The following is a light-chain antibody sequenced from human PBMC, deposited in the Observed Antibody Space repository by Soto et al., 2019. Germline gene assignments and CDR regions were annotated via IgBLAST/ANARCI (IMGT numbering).Light chain of an antibody. Sequence: EIVLTQSPASLSLSPGERATLSCRASQSVGSSLAWYQQKPGQAPRLPIYGASSRATGIPDRFSGSGSGTDFTLTISRLEPEDFAVYYCQQYGSSPITFGQGTRLEIK. CDR1: QSVGSS. J-gene: IGKJ5*01. CDR3: QQYGSSPIT. CDR2: GAS. V-gene: IGKV3-20*01.